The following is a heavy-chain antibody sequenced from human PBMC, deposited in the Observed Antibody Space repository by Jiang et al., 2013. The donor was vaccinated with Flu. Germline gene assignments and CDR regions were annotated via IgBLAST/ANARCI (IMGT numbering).Heavy chain of an antibody. CDR2: IYYSGST. J-gene: IGHJ4*02. Sequence: GSGLVKPSETLSLTCTVSGGSISSYYWSWIRQPPGKGLEWIGYIYYSGSTNYNPSLKSRVTISIDTSKNQFSLQLNSVTAADTAVYYCARGRDYYDSSSPFDYWGQGTLVTVSS. D-gene: IGHD3-22*01. V-gene: IGHV4-59*01. CDR3: ARGRDYYDSSSPFDY. CDR1: GGSISSYY.